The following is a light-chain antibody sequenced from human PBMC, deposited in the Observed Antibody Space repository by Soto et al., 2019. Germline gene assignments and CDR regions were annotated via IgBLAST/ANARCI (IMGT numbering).Light chain of an antibody. Sequence: DIVVTQSPLSLPVTPGEPASISCRSSQSLLHSNGYNYLDWYLQKPGQSPQLLIYLGSNRASGVPDRFSGSGSGTDSTLKISRVEAEDVGLYYCMQGLQTWTFGQGTRVEIK. CDR1: QSLLHSNGYNY. J-gene: IGKJ1*01. CDR2: LGS. V-gene: IGKV2-28*01. CDR3: MQGLQTWT.